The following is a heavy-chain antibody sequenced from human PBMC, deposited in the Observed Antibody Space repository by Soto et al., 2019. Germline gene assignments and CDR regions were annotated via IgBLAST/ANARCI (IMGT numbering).Heavy chain of an antibody. Sequence: GGSLRLSCAASGFTFSSYAMSWVRQAPGKGLEWVSAISGSGGSTYYADSVKGRFTISRDNSKNTLYLQMSSLRVEDTAIYYCAQTWGSYREVFDYWGHGTLVTVSS. CDR2: ISGSGGST. J-gene: IGHJ4*01. CDR3: AQTWGSYREVFDY. D-gene: IGHD3-16*02. CDR1: GFTFSSYA. V-gene: IGHV3-23*01.